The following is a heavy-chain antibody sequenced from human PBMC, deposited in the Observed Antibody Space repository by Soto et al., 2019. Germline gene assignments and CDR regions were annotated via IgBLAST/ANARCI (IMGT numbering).Heavy chain of an antibody. D-gene: IGHD6-19*01. J-gene: IGHJ4*02. CDR2: MNPNSGNT. Sequence: GASVKVSCKASGYTFTSYDINWVRQATGQGLEWMGWMNPNSGNTGYAQKFQGRVTMTRNTSISTAYMELSSLRSEDTAVYYCARGSQWLDPFDDWAQGTLVTVSS. CDR1: GYTFTSYD. CDR3: ARGSQWLDPFDD. V-gene: IGHV1-8*01.